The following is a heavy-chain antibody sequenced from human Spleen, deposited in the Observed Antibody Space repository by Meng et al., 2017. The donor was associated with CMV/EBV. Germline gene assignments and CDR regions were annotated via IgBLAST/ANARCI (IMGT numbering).Heavy chain of an antibody. Sequence: ASVKVSCKASGYSFADYNIHWFRQAPGQGLEWMGWINPNSGGTNYARNFQDRVTLTRDTSINTAYMVLSRLTSGDTAVYYCARDTRDCSSTSCYIWLYYYYGMDVWGQGTTVTVSS. J-gene: IGHJ6*02. CDR1: GYSFADYN. CDR2: INPNSGGT. CDR3: ARDTRDCSSTSCYIWLYYYYGMDV. V-gene: IGHV1-2*02. D-gene: IGHD2-2*02.